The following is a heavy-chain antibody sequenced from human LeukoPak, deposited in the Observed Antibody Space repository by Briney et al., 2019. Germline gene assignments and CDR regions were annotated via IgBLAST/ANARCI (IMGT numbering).Heavy chain of an antibody. J-gene: IGHJ6*02. CDR1: GGSIRSYY. CDR3: ARDGGAPIYGLDV. Sequence: SETLSLTCTVSGGSIRSYYWSWIRQPPGKKLEWIGYIHSSGSTSYNPSLRSRVAISAGTSRNQVSLILKFLTSADTAVYYCARDGGAPIYGLDVWGQGTTVTVSS. V-gene: IGHV4-59*01. D-gene: IGHD3-16*01. CDR2: IHSSGST.